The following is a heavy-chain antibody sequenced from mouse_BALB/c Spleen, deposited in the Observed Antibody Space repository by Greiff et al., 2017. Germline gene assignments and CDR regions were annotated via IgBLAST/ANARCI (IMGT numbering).Heavy chain of an antibody. CDR3: ARWGVVDY. CDR2: INPSTGYT. Sequence: LVESGAELAKPGASVKMSCKASGYTFTSYWMHWVKQRPGQGLEWIGYINPSTGYTEYNQKFKDKATLTADKSSSTAYMQLSSLTSEDSAVYYCARWGVVDYWGQGTTLTVSS. CDR1: GYTFTSYW. D-gene: IGHD1-1*01. V-gene: IGHV1-7*01. J-gene: IGHJ2*01.